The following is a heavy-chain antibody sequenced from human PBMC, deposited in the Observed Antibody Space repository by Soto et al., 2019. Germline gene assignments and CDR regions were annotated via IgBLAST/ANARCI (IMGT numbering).Heavy chain of an antibody. CDR3: ARVFAVTTEYGMDV. V-gene: IGHV1-2*02. CDR1: GYTFTGYY. D-gene: IGHD4-17*01. J-gene: IGHJ6*02. CDR2: INPNSGGT. Sequence: ASVKVSCKASGYTFTGYYMHWVRQAPGQGLEWMGWINPNSGGTNYAQKFQGRVTMTRDTSISTAYMELSRLRSDDTAVYYCARVFAVTTEYGMDVWGQGTTVTVS.